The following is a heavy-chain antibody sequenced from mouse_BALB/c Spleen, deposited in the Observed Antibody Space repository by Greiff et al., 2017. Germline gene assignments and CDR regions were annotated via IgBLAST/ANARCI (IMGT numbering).Heavy chain of an antibody. CDR3: ARGIYYYGSSYSLYAMDY. J-gene: IGHJ4*01. D-gene: IGHD1-1*01. CDR2: IDPSDSET. V-gene: IGHV1S127*01. Sequence: VQLQQSGPQLVRPGASVKISCKASGYSFTSYWMHWVKQRPGQGLEWIGMIDPSDSETRLNQKFKDKATLTVDKSSSTAYMQLSSPTSEDSAVYYCARGIYYYGSSYSLYAMDYWGQGTSVTFSS. CDR1: GYSFTSYW.